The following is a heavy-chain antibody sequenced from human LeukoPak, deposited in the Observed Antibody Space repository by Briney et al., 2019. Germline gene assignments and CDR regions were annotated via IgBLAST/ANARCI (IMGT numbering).Heavy chain of an antibody. D-gene: IGHD3-10*01. CDR2: IWYDGGNK. CDR1: GFTFSSYG. J-gene: IGHJ4*02. V-gene: IGHV3-33*01. CDR3: ARDTYSYGSGGYSLVD. Sequence: PGRSLRLSCAASGFTFSSYGMHWVRQAPGKGLEWVAVIWYDGGNKYYADSVKGRFTISRDNSKNTLFLQMNSLRGEDTAVYYCARDTYSYGSGGYSLVDWGQGTLVTVFS.